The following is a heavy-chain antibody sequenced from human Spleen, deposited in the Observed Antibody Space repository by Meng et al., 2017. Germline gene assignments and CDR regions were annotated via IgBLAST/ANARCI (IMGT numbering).Heavy chain of an antibody. D-gene: IGHD4-17*01. V-gene: IGHV4-34*01. CDR2: SKHSGST. CDR3: ARGPISVTHDFDS. CDR1: GGSLSDDD. J-gene: IGHJ4*02. Sequence: PGGAGLFTPSQTPSLTVVGSGGSLSDDDWSWVRQPPGTGLEWIGQSKHSGSTIYTPSLKSRLTMSVDTSKSQFSLTLTSVTAADAAVYYCARGPISVTHDFDSWGQGTLVTVSS.